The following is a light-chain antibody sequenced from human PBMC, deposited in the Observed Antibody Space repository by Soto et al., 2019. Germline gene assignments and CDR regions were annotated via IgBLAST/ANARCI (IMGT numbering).Light chain of an antibody. CDR1: QSVSSSY. CDR2: GAS. Sequence: DIVLPQSPGTLSLSPGERAPLSCRASQSVSSSYLAWYQQKPGQAPRLLIYGASSRATGIPDRFSGSGSGTDFTLTISRLEPEDFAVYYCQQYGSSPTFGQGTKVEIK. V-gene: IGKV3-20*01. J-gene: IGKJ1*01. CDR3: QQYGSSPT.